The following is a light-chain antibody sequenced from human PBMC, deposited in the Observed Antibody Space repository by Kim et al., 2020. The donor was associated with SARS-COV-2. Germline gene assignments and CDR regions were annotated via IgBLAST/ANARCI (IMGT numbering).Light chain of an antibody. J-gene: IGLJ1*01. CDR1: KLGDKY. CDR3: QAWDSSTAV. V-gene: IGLV3-1*01. CDR2: QDS. Sequence: SVYPGQTASITCSGDKLGDKYACWYQQKPGQSPGLVIYQDSKRPSGIPERFSGSNSGNTATLTISGTQAMDEADYYCQAWDSSTAVFGTGTKVTVL.